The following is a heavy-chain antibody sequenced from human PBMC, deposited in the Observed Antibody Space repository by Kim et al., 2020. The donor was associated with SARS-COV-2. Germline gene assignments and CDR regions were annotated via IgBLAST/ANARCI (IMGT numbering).Heavy chain of an antibody. J-gene: IGHJ2*01. D-gene: IGHD3-22*01. CDR3: AREPTYYYDSSGYYFTTDYWYFDL. V-gene: IGHV1-3*01. Sequence: ASVKVSCKASGYTFTSYAMHWVRQAPGQRLEWMGWINAGNGNTKYSQKFQGRVTITRDTSASTAYMELSSLRSEDTAVYYCAREPTYYYDSSGYYFTTDYWYFDLCGRGTLVTVSS. CDR2: INAGNGNT. CDR1: GYTFTSYA.